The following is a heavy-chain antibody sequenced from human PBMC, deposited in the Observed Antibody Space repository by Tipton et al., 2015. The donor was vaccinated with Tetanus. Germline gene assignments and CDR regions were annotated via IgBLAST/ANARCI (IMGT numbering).Heavy chain of an antibody. D-gene: IGHD2-2*01. Sequence: QSGAEVKKPGASVKVSCKASGYTFTSYGLNWVRKAAGRGFEWMGWLNPKSGSAAYAPRFQGRVTMTTNISITTAYMEVASLTYEDTAVYYCASGSSIRHGLDVWGHGTSVTVSS. CDR2: LNPKSGSA. J-gene: IGHJ6*02. CDR1: GYTFTSYG. CDR3: ASGSSIRHGLDV. V-gene: IGHV1-8*02.